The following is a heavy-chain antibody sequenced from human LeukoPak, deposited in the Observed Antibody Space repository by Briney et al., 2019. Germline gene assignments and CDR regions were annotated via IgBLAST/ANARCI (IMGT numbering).Heavy chain of an antibody. D-gene: IGHD2-21*02. Sequence: RPSQTLSLTCSVSGGSISSGRYDWTWIRQPAGKGLEWIGRLYTNDNTNYDPSHESRVSISVDTSKSQFYLQLTSVTAADTAVYFCARGVVTDDYYMDVWGKGITVIVSS. CDR3: ARGVVTDDYYMDV. J-gene: IGHJ6*03. V-gene: IGHV4-61*02. CDR2: LYTNDNT. CDR1: GGSISSGRYD.